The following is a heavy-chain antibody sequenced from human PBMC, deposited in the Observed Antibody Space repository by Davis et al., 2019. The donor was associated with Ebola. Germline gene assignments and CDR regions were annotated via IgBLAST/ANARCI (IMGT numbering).Heavy chain of an antibody. D-gene: IGHD6-19*01. V-gene: IGHV3-23*01. CDR2: ISGSGEST. CDR3: ARDGSGWHPLYFDY. J-gene: IGHJ4*02. Sequence: GESLKIPCAASGFIFRNYVINWVRQAPGKGLEWVPGISGSGESTYYADSVKGRFTISRDKSKNTLYLQMNSLRPEDTAIYYCARDGSGWHPLYFDYWGQGTVVTVSS. CDR1: GFIFRNYV.